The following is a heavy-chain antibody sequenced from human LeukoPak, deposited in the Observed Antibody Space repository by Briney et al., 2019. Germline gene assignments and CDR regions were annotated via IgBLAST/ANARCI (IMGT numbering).Heavy chain of an antibody. Sequence: SETLSLSCTVSGGSITSYHWSWIRQPPGKGLEWIGYIYYSGSTNYNPSLKSRVTISVDTSKNQFSLKLSSVTAADTAVYYCAREGGYNPFDYWGQGTLVTVSS. CDR1: GGSITSYH. CDR3: AREGGYNPFDY. V-gene: IGHV4-59*01. J-gene: IGHJ4*02. CDR2: IYYSGST. D-gene: IGHD5-24*01.